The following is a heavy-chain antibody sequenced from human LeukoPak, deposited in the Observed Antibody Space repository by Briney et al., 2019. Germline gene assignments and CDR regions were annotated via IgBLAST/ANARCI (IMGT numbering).Heavy chain of an antibody. Sequence: PSETLSLTCTVSGGSISSGGYYWSWIRQHPGKGLEWIGYIYYSGSTYHNPSLKSRVTISVDTSKNQFSLKLSSVTAADTAVYYCARGTHTTTTVRYYYYGMDVWGQGTTVTVS. V-gene: IGHV4-31*03. J-gene: IGHJ6*02. CDR2: IYYSGST. D-gene: IGHD4-17*01. CDR3: ARGTHTTTTVRYYYYGMDV. CDR1: GGSISSGGYY.